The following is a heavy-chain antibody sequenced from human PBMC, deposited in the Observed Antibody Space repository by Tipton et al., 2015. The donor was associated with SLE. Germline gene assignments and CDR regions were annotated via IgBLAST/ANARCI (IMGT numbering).Heavy chain of an antibody. Sequence: LSLTCAVYGGSFSGYYWSWIRQPPGKGLEWIGEINHSGSTNYNPSLKSRVTISVDTSKKQFSLKLSSATAADTAVYYCARALSSGWYYYWGQGTLVTVSS. J-gene: IGHJ4*02. D-gene: IGHD6-19*01. CDR2: INHSGST. V-gene: IGHV4-34*01. CDR1: GGSFSGYY. CDR3: ARALSSGWYYY.